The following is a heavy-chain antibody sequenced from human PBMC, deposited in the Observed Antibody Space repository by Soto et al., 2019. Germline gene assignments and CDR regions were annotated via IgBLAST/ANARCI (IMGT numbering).Heavy chain of an antibody. Sequence: GGSLRLSCAASGFPFSDYYMSWIRQAPGKGLEWVSYIFASSTTIYYAVSVKGRFTVSRDNAQNSLFLLMNSLRAEDTAVYYCARDKDWAFDYWGQGTLVTVSS. CDR2: IFASSTTI. D-gene: IGHD3-9*01. V-gene: IGHV3-11*04. J-gene: IGHJ4*02. CDR3: ARDKDWAFDY. CDR1: GFPFSDYY.